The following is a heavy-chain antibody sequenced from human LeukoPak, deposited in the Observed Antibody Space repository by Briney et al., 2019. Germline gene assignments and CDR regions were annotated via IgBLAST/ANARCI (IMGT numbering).Heavy chain of an antibody. D-gene: IGHD3-22*01. CDR2: IYYSGST. CDR3: ARGTEYYDSSGFHSFDY. V-gene: IGHV4-59*01. J-gene: IGHJ4*02. Sequence: SETLSLTCTVSGGSISSYYWSWIRQPPGKGLEWIGYIYYSGSTNYNPSLKSRVTISVDTSKNQFSLKLSSVTAADTAVYYCARGTEYYDSSGFHSFDYWRQGTLVSVPS. CDR1: GGSISSYY.